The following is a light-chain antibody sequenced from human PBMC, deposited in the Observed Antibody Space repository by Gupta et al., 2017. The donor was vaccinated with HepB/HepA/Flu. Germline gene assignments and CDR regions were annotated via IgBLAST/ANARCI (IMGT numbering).Light chain of an antibody. CDR1: QSVLHTYINSDY. J-gene: IGKJ1*01. Sequence: DIVMTQSPYSLAVSLGERATINCKSSQSVLHTYINSDYLAWYQQKAGQPPKLLIYWASTREYGVSDRFSGSGSETEFTLPIDNLQSEDVAIYYCHQDDCTPWTFGQGTTVEI. CDR3: HQDDCTPWT. V-gene: IGKV4-1*01. CDR2: WAS.